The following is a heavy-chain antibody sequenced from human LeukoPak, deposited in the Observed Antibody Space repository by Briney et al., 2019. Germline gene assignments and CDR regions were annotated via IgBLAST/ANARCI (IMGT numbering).Heavy chain of an antibody. CDR1: GFTFSSYG. D-gene: IGHD6-19*01. V-gene: IGHV3-30*18. Sequence: GGSLRLSCAASGFTFSSYGMHWVRQAPGKGLEWVAVISYDGSNKYYADSVKGRFTISRDNSKNTLYLQMNSLRAEDTAVYYCAKNTAAAASAREQWLVLFYYYYYGMDVWGQGTTVTVSS. J-gene: IGHJ6*02. CDR2: ISYDGSNK. CDR3: AKNTAAAASAREQWLVLFYYYYYGMDV.